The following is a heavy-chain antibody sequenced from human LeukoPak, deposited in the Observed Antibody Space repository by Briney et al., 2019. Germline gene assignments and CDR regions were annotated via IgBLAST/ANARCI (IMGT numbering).Heavy chain of an antibody. V-gene: IGHV1-46*01. D-gene: IGHD2-2*01. CDR3: ARDVPTDDCSSTSCYGLAY. J-gene: IGHJ4*02. CDR2: INPSGGST. Sequence: ASVKVSCKASGYTFTSYYMHWVRQAPGQGGEWMGVINPSGGSTSYAQKFQGRVTMTRDTSTSTVYMELSSLRSEDTAVYYCARDVPTDDCSSTSCYGLAYWGQGTLVTVSS. CDR1: GYTFTSYY.